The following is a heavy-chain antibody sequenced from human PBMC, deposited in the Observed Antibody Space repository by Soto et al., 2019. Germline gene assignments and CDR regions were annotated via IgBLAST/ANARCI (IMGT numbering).Heavy chain of an antibody. CDR1: GFTFDDYA. Sequence: EVQLVESGGGLVQPGRSLRLSCAASGFTFDDYAMHWVRQAPGKGLEWVSGIDWNSGRINYADSVKGRFTISRDSANNSLYLQMNSVRAEDTALYYCAKGGNYDFWSGPGDYWGQGTLVTFSS. V-gene: IGHV3-9*01. D-gene: IGHD3-3*01. CDR2: IDWNSGRI. J-gene: IGHJ4*02. CDR3: AKGGNYDFWSGPGDY.